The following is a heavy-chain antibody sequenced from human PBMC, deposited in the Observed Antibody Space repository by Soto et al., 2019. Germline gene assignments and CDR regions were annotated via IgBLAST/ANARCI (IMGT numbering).Heavy chain of an antibody. D-gene: IGHD3-10*01. CDR3: ASDHKRASGSYIGY. CDR2: INAGNGNT. V-gene: IGHV1-3*01. CDR1: GYTFTSYA. J-gene: IGHJ4*02. Sequence: QVQLVQSGAEVKKPGASVKVSCKASGYTFTSYAMHWVRQAPGQRLEWMGWINAGNGNTKYSQKFQGRVTITRDTPASTAYMEVSSLRSEDTPVYYCASDHKRASGSYIGYWGQGTLVTVSS.